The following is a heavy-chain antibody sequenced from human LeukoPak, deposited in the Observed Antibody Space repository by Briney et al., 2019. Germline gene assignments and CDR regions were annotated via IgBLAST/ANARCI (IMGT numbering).Heavy chain of an antibody. Sequence: SETLSLTCTVSGGSISSYYWSWIRQPPGKALEWIGYIYYSGSTNYNPSLKSRVTISVDTSKNQFSLKLSSVTAADTAVYYCARVRGNYFPDYWGQGTQVTVSS. V-gene: IGHV4-59*01. CDR1: GGSISSYY. CDR2: IYYSGST. CDR3: ARVRGNYFPDY. J-gene: IGHJ4*02. D-gene: IGHD4-11*01.